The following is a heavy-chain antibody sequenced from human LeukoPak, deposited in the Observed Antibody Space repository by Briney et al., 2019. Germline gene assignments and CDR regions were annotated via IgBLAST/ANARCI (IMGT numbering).Heavy chain of an antibody. CDR1: GFTFSNAW. CDR3: STSVYYFFDY. J-gene: IGHJ4*02. V-gene: IGHV3-15*01. D-gene: IGHD3-22*01. Sequence: GGSLRLSCAASGFTFSNAWMSWVRQAPGKGLEWVGRIKSKTEGGTTDYAAPVKGRFTISRDDSKNTLYLQMNSLKTEDTAVYYCSTSVYYFFDYWGQRILGTVSS. CDR2: IKSKTEGGTT.